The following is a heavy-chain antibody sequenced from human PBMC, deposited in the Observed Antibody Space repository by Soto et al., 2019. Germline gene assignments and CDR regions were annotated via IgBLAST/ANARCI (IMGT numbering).Heavy chain of an antibody. Sequence: PSETLSLTCAVYGGSFSGYYWSWIRQPPGKGLEWIGEINHSGSTNYNPSLKSRVTISVDTSKNQFSLKLSSVTAADTAVYYCARGVVVVTAIPLDWFDPWGQGTLVTVSS. D-gene: IGHD2-21*02. V-gene: IGHV4-34*01. CDR2: INHSGST. J-gene: IGHJ5*02. CDR3: ARGVVVVTAIPLDWFDP. CDR1: GGSFSGYY.